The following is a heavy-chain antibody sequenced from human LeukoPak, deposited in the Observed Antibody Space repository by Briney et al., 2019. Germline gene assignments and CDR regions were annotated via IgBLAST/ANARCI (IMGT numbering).Heavy chain of an antibody. J-gene: IGHJ4*02. CDR3: ARSPTSDVGY. V-gene: IGHV3-7*01. Sequence: PGGSLRLSCAVSGFTFRKYWLSWVRQAPGKGLEWVANINEDGRETYYVDSVKGRFTISRDNAKSSPYLQMNSLRVEDTAIYYCARSPTSDVGYWGRGTLVTVSS. D-gene: IGHD4-11*01. CDR1: GFTFRKYW. CDR2: INEDGRET.